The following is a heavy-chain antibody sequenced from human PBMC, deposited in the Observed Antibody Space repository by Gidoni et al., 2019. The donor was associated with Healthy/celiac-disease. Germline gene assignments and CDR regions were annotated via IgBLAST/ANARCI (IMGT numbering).Heavy chain of an antibody. J-gene: IGHJ4*02. Sequence: SSYAMSWVRQAPGKGLEWVSAISGSGGSTYYADSVKGRFTISRDNSKNTLYLQMNSLRAEDTAVYYCANRHDYRYYWGQGTLVTVSS. CDR1: SSYA. CDR2: ISGSGGST. D-gene: IGHD4-4*01. V-gene: IGHV3-23*01. CDR3: ANRHDYRYY.